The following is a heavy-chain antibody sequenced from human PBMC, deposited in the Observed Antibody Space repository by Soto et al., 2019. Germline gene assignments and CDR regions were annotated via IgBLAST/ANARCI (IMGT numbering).Heavy chain of an antibody. CDR1: GFTFSSYG. CDR2: ISYDGSNK. Sequence: QVQLVESGGGVVQPGRSLRLSCAASGFTFSSYGMHWVRQAPGKGLEWVAVISYDGSNKYYADSVKGRFTISRDNSKNTLYLQMNSLRAEDTAVYYCAKDGVVAGTSFPDFDYWGQGTLVTVSS. V-gene: IGHV3-30*18. D-gene: IGHD6-19*01. J-gene: IGHJ4*02. CDR3: AKDGVVAGTSFPDFDY.